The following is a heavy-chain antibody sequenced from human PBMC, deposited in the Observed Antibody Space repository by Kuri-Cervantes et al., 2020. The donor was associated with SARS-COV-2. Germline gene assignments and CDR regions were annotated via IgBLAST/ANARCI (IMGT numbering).Heavy chain of an antibody. CDR2: INAGNGNT. Sequence: ASVKVSCKASGYTFTGYYMHWVRQAPGQRLEWMGWINAGNGNTKYSQKFQGRVTITRDTSASTAYMELSSLRSEDTAVYYCARDDVAARPLYYYYYGMDVWGQGTTVTVSS. D-gene: IGHD6-6*01. J-gene: IGHJ6*02. V-gene: IGHV1-3*01. CDR3: ARDDVAARPLYYYYYGMDV. CDR1: GYTFTGYY.